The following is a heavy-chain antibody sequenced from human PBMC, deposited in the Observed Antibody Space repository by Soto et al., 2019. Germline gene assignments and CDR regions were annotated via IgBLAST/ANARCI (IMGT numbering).Heavy chain of an antibody. D-gene: IGHD3-22*01. CDR1: GFTFSSYP. Sequence: EVQLLESGGGLVQPGGSVRLSCVASGFTFSSYPMNWVRQTPGKGLEWVSGITGAGASAYYADSVKGRFTISRDNSKNTLYLQMNSLRADDTAVYYCAKTSLGYYDTRYWYFDLWGRGTLVTVSS. V-gene: IGHV3-23*01. J-gene: IGHJ2*01. CDR2: ITGAGASA. CDR3: AKTSLGYYDTRYWYFDL.